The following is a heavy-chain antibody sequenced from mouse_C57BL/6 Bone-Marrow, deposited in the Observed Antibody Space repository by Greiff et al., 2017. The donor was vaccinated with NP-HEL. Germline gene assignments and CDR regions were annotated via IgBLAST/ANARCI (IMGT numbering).Heavy chain of an antibody. CDR1: GYSITSGYY. J-gene: IGHJ4*01. V-gene: IGHV3-6*01. Sequence: EVKLMESGPGLVKPSQSLSLTCSVTGYSITSGYYWNWIRQFPGNKLEWMGYISYDGSNNYNPSLKNRISITRDTSKNQFFLKLNSVTTEDTATYYCARRPPNYYGSSYWAMDYWGQGTSVTVSS. CDR2: ISYDGSN. CDR3: ARRPPNYYGSSYWAMDY. D-gene: IGHD1-1*01.